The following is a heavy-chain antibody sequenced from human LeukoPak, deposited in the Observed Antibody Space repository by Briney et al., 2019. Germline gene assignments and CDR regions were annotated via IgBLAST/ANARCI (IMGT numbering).Heavy chain of an antibody. CDR3: ARGYSSIAARKASGKVGWFDP. J-gene: IGHJ5*02. CDR1: GYTFTSYD. CDR2: MNPNSGNT. Sequence: GASVKVSCKASGYTFTSYDINWVRQATGQGLEWMGWMNPNSGNTGYAQKFQGRVTMTRNTSISTAYMELSSLRSEDTAVYYCARGYSSIAARKASGKVGWFDPWGQGTLVTVSS. D-gene: IGHD6-6*01. V-gene: IGHV1-8*01.